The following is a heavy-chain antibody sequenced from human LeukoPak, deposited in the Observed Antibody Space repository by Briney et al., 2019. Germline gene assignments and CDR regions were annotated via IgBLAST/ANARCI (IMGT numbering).Heavy chain of an antibody. CDR2: ISGSGGST. CDR3: AKVGYSSGWYLDGAFDY. D-gene: IGHD6-19*01. V-gene: IGHV3-23*01. J-gene: IGHJ4*02. Sequence: GGSRRLSCAASGFTFSSYAMSWVRQAPGKGLEWVSAISGSGGSTYYADSVKGRFTISRDNSKNTLYLQMNSLRAEDTAVYYCAKVGYSSGWYLDGAFDYWGQGTLVTVSS. CDR1: GFTFSSYA.